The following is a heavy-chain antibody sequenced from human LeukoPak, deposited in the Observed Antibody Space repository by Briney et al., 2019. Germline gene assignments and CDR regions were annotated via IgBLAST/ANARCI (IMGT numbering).Heavy chain of an antibody. CDR1: GCSISSNSHY. CDR2: INYSGSF. J-gene: IGHJ4*02. CDR3: VRYVVYGSGIYCFDY. Sequence: PSETLTLTCTASGCSISSNSHYWIWLRQPPGKGRVWIASINYSGSFYENPALRSLITLSVNTSKDQCSLKLSPVTAADTAVFYCVRYVVYGSGIYCFDYWGQGTMVIVSS. V-gene: IGHV4-39*01. D-gene: IGHD3-10*01.